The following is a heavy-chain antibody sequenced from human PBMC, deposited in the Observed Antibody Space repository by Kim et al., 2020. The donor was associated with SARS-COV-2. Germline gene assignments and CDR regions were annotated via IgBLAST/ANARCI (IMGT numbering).Heavy chain of an antibody. D-gene: IGHD2-21*02. CDR2: IYFRGKT. J-gene: IGHJ3*01. CDR3: ARDSLKYCGGDCGDVFDV. Sequence: SETLSLTCSVSGDSINGSYWNWIRQSPGKGLQWIGNIYFRGKTNYNPSLKSRVIISLDSSKKQVSLRLTSVTPADTAVYYCARDSLKYCGGDCGDVFDVWGQGTMVTVS. V-gene: IGHV4-59*01. CDR1: GDSINGSY.